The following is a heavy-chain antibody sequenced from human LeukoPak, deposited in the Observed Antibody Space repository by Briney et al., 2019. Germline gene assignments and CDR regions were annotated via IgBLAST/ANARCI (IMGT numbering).Heavy chain of an antibody. CDR2: ISSNSSYI. D-gene: IGHD5-12*01. CDR3: ARDLGGYVPPVDY. Sequence: GGSLRLSCAASGFTFSSYSMNWVRQAPGKGLEWVSSISSNSSYIYHTDSVKGRFTISRDNAKNSLYLQMNSLRAEDTAVYYCARDLGGYVPPVDYWGQGTLVTVSS. CDR1: GFTFSSYS. V-gene: IGHV3-21*01. J-gene: IGHJ4*02.